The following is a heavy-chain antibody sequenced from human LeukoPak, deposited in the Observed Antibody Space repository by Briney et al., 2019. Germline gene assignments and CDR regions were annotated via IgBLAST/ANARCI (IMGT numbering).Heavy chain of an antibody. Sequence: PSETLSLTCTVSGGFISSYYWSWIRQPPGKELEWIGYIYYSGSTNYNPSLKSRVTISVDTSKNQFSLKLSSVTAADTAVYYCARHTVWAGYYYYYGMDAWGQGTTVTVSS. J-gene: IGHJ6*02. D-gene: IGHD4-11*01. CDR2: IYYSGST. CDR3: ARHTVWAGYYYYYGMDA. CDR1: GGFISSYY. V-gene: IGHV4-59*08.